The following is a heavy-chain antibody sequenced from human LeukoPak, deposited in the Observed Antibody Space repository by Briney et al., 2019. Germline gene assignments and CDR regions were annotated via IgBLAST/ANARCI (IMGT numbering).Heavy chain of an antibody. V-gene: IGHV3-48*01. J-gene: IGHJ6*03. D-gene: IGHD2-21*02. CDR3: AKDAGGDSYENYYYYMDV. CDR1: GFTFSSYT. CDR2: ISSSSSTI. Sequence: QAGGSLRLSCAASGFTFSSYTMNWVRPAPGKGLEWVSYISSSSSTIYYADSVKGRFTISRDNAKNSLYLQMNSLRAEDTALYYCAKDAGGDSYENYYYYMDVWGKGTTVTVSS.